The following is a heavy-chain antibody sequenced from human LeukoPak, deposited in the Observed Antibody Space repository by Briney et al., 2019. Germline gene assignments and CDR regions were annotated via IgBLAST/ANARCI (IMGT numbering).Heavy chain of an antibody. D-gene: IGHD6-13*01. CDR2: ISGSGGST. V-gene: IGHV3-23*01. CDR3: AKDNGYSSSWSHLDY. Sequence: PGGSLRLSCAASGFTFSSYAMSWVRQAPGKGLEWVSAISGSGGSTYYADSVKGRFTISRDNSKNTLYLQMNSLRAEDTAVYYCAKDNGYSSSWSHLDYWGQGTLVTVSS. CDR1: GFTFSSYA. J-gene: IGHJ4*02.